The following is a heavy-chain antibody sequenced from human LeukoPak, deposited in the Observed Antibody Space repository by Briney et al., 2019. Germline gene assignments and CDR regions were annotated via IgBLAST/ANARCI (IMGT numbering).Heavy chain of an antibody. D-gene: IGHD2-21*02. CDR2: ISSSGDYK. J-gene: IGHJ5*02. CDR1: GFAFSSYS. CDR3: ARGGKLEPTALAS. V-gene: IGHV3-21*01. Sequence: GGSLRLSCAASGFAFSSYSMNWVRQAPGKGLEWVSSISSSGDYKYYLDSLKGRFTVSRDNAKNSLFLHINSLRVEDSAIYYCARGGKLEPTALASWGQGSLVVVSS.